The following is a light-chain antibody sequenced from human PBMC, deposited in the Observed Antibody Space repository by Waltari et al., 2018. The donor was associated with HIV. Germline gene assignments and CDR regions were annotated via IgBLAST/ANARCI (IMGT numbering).Light chain of an antibody. CDR3: QQYYSTPPT. CDR1: QSVLYSSNNKNY. J-gene: IGKJ2*01. CDR2: WAS. V-gene: IGKV4-1*01. Sequence: DIVMTQSPDSLAVSLGERATINCKSSQSVLYSSNNKNYLAWYQQKPGQPPKLLIDWASTRESGVPDGFSGSGSGTDFTLTISSLQAEDVAVYYCQQYYSTPPTFGQGTKLEIK.